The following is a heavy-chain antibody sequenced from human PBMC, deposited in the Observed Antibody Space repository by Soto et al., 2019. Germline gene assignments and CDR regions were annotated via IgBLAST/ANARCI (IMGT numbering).Heavy chain of an antibody. V-gene: IGHV1-69*13. CDR3: ARDSGAMLSSI. J-gene: IGHJ4*01. CDR2: IVPIYRTD. Sequence: SVKVSCKASGGTFSSYRINWVGQAPGRGREWVGGIVPIYRTDDYAQQFQGSVTITADDSARTAYMELRSLKSQDTAVYYCARDSGAMLSSIWGQGTPVTVSS. D-gene: IGHD6-13*01. CDR1: GGTFSSYR.